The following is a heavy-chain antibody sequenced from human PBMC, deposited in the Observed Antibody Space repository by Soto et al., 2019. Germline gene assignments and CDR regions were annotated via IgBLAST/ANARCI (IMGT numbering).Heavy chain of an antibody. J-gene: IGHJ6*02. D-gene: IGHD3-3*01. CDR2: INPNSGGT. Sequence: ASVKVSCKASGYTFTGYYMHWVRQAPGQGLEWMGWINPNSGGTNYAQKFQGWVPMTRDTSISTAYMELSRLRSDDTAVYYCARDMAYSGYDFWSGYLWKPVNYGMDVWGQGTTVTVSS. V-gene: IGHV1-2*04. CDR1: GYTFTGYY. CDR3: ARDMAYSGYDFWSGYLWKPVNYGMDV.